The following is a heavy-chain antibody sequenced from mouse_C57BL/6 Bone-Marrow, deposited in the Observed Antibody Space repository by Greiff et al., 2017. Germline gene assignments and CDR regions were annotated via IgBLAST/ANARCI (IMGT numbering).Heavy chain of an antibody. CDR2: ITPSNGGT. V-gene: IGHV1-53*01. D-gene: IGHD1-1*01. CDR1: GYTFTSYW. Sequence: VQLQQPGTELVKPGASVKLSCKASGYTFTSYWMHWVKQRPGQGLEWIGNITPSNGGTNYNEKFKSKATLPVDQSYSTSYMQRSKLTCGDSAVYSCAKSPTTGDSMDYWGQGTSVTVSS. J-gene: IGHJ4*01. CDR3: AKSPTTGDSMDY.